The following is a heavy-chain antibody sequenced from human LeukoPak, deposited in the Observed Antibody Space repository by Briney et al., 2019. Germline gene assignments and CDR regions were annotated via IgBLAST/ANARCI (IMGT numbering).Heavy chain of an antibody. CDR1: GFSCTNAW. D-gene: IGHD3-10*01. CDR3: TTDLAITVIRGVIVY. Sequence: PGGSLRLSCAASGFSCTNAWMTWVRQAPGKGLEWVGRIKSKADGETTDYAAPVKGRCTMSRDDSKATLYLQMNYVNTEDTAVYYCTTDLAITVIRGVIVYWGQGTLVTVSS. J-gene: IGHJ4*02. CDR2: IKSKADGETT. V-gene: IGHV3-15*05.